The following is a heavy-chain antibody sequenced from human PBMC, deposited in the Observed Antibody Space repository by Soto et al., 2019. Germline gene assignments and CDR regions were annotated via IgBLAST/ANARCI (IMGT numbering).Heavy chain of an antibody. D-gene: IGHD4-17*01. CDR3: AGDQGMQLRWVY. CDR2: ISFSGIT. J-gene: IGHJ4*02. CDR1: GASLTSGYYY. V-gene: IGHV4-30-4*01. Sequence: QVQLQESGPGLVKPSQTLSLTCTVSGASLTSGYYYWTWSRQPPGKGLEYIGYISFSGITYYNPSLRSRLTISWDTSKSQVSLKLTSVTAADTAVYYCAGDQGMQLRWVYWGQGTLVTVSS.